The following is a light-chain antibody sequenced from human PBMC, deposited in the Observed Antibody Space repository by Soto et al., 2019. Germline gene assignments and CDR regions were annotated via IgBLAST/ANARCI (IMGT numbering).Light chain of an antibody. CDR2: GAS. CDR3: QQTYSTLALT. J-gene: IGKJ4*01. V-gene: IGKV1-39*01. Sequence: DIQMTQSPSSLAASVGDRVTVSCWSSQSIGTFLNWYQHKPGKAPELLIFGASRLQSGVPSRFSGGGSGTEFTLNISSLQPEDFATYYCQQTYSTLALTFGGGTKVEI. CDR1: QSIGTF.